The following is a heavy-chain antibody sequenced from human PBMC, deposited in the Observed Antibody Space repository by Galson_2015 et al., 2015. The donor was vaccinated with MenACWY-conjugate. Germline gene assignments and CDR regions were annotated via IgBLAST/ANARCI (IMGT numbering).Heavy chain of an antibody. J-gene: IGHJ6*02. D-gene: IGHD4-11*01. V-gene: IGHV4-38-2*02. CDR3: ARDPPYSNYGYYYYGMDV. CDR1: GYSISSGYY. Sequence: SETLSLTCTVSGYSISSGYYWGWIRQPPGKGLEWIGSIYHSGSTYYNPSLKSRVTISVDTSKNQFSLKLSSVTAADTAVYYCARDPPYSNYGYYYYGMDVWGQGTTVTVSS. CDR2: IYHSGST.